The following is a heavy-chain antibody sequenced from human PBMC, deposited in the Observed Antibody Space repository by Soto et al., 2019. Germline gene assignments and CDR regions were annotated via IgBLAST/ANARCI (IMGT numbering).Heavy chain of an antibody. CDR2: IYYSGST. D-gene: IGHD3-9*01. CDR1: GGAISSSFFY. Sequence: PSETLSLTCTVSGGAISSSFFYWVWIRQPPGKGLEWIGSIYYSGSTYYNPSLKSRVTISVDTSKNQFSLNLSSVTAADTAVYYCARHDWAKPFDYWGQG. J-gene: IGHJ4*02. V-gene: IGHV4-39*01. CDR3: ARHDWAKPFDY.